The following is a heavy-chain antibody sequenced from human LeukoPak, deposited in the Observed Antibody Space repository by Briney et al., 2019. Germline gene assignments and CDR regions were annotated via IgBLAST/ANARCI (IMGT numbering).Heavy chain of an antibody. V-gene: IGHV4-59*01. J-gene: IGHJ5*02. Sequence: SETLSLTCTVSGASINSYYWSWLRQPPGRGLEWIGYFYYSGDTNYNPSLKSRVTMSLDTSKNQLSLKLTSVTAADSAVYYCARDRGYCDGGTCCVWFDPWGQGTLVTVSS. CDR2: FYYSGDT. CDR3: ARDRGYCDGGTCCVWFDP. D-gene: IGHD2-15*01. CDR1: GASINSYY.